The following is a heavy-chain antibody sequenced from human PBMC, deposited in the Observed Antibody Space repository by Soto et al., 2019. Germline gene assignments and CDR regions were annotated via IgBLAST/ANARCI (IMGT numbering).Heavy chain of an antibody. CDR2: ISYDGSNK. CDR1: GFTFSSYG. CDR3: AKDLDSGAIDY. J-gene: IGHJ4*02. V-gene: IGHV3-30*18. D-gene: IGHD1-26*01. Sequence: GGSLRLSCAASGFTFSSYGMHWVRQAPGKGLEWVAVISYDGSNKYYADSVKGRFTISRDNSKNTLYLQMNSLRAEDTAVYYCAKDLDSGAIDYWGQGTLVTVSS.